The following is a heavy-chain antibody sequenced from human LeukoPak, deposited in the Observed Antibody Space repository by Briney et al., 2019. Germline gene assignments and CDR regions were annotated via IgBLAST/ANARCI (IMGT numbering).Heavy chain of an antibody. CDR2: IYNSGST. Sequence: SETLSLTCTVSGGSISSSSYYWGWIRQPPGKGLEWIGTIYNSGSTYYNPSLKSRVTISADTSKNQFSLKLSSVTAADTAVYYCARDQRWSARSYSYYYMDVWGKGTTVTVSS. J-gene: IGHJ6*03. CDR3: ARDQRWSARSYSYYYMDV. V-gene: IGHV4-39*07. CDR1: GGSISSSSYY. D-gene: IGHD4-23*01.